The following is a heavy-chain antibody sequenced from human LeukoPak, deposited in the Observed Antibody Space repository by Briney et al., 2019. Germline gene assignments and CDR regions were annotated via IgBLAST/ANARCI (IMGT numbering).Heavy chain of an antibody. J-gene: IGHJ4*01. D-gene: IGHD6-6*01. CDR1: GFTFNTYS. Sequence: GGSLRLSCAASGFTFNTYSMNWVRQAPGKGLEWVSSISSHSRDIYYADSVKSRFTISRDNAKNSLHLQMNSLRAEDTAVYYCARDDRDISSYRFDYWGHGTLVTVSS. CDR3: ARDDRDISSYRFDY. V-gene: IGHV3-21*01. CDR2: ISSHSRDI.